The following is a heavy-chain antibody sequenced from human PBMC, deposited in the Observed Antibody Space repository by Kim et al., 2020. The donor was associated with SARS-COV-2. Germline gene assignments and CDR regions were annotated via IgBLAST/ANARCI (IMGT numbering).Heavy chain of an antibody. CDR2: ISYDGSNK. CDR1: GFTFSSYA. D-gene: IGHD2-2*01. CDR3: ARGVHSGYCSSTSCSPGAY. J-gene: IGHJ4*02. V-gene: IGHV3-30-3*01. Sequence: GGSLRLSCAASGFTFSSYAMHWVRQAPGKGLEWVAVISYDGSNKYYADSVKGRFTISRDNSKNTLYLQMNSLRAEDTAVYYCARGVHSGYCSSTSCSPGAYWGQGTLVTVSS.